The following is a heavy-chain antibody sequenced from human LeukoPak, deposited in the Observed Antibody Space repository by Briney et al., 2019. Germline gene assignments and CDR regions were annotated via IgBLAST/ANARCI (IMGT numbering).Heavy chain of an antibody. CDR1: GFTFSSYW. J-gene: IGHJ4*02. D-gene: IGHD5-12*01. V-gene: IGHV3-7*03. CDR2: IKQEGSEK. Sequence: GGSLRLSWAASGFTFSSYWMTWVRQAPGKGLEWLANIKQEGSEKYYVDSVKGRFTISRDNAKNSLYLQMNSLRAEDTAVYYCASEPTFYSGYVPHYFDYWGQGTLVTVSS. CDR3: ASEPTFYSGYVPHYFDY.